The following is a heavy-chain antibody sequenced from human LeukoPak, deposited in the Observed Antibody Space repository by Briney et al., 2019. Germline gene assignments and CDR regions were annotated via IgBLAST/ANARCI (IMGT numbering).Heavy chain of an antibody. J-gene: IGHJ4*02. CDR1: GFTFSSYG. CDR2: MSSNGGTT. D-gene: IGHD1-26*01. Sequence: PGGSLRLSCAASGFTFSSYGMHWVRQAPGKGLEYVSAMSSNGGTTDYANPVKGRFTISRDNSKNTLYLQMGSLRAEDMAVYYCARVGDVGPFDYWGQGTLVTVSS. CDR3: ARVGDVGPFDY. V-gene: IGHV3-64*01.